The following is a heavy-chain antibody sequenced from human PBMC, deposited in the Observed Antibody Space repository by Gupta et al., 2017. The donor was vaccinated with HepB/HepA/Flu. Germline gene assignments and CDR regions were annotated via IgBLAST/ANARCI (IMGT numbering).Heavy chain of an antibody. J-gene: IGHJ4*02. V-gene: IGHV3-30*18. CDR3: AKDVSVTAADYYFDY. CDR1: DFTFRSYG. D-gene: IGHD6-25*01. CDR2: ISYDGGNK. Sequence: QVQLVESGGDVVQPGRSLRLSCVASDFTFRSYGMHWVRQAPGKGLEWVAVISYDGGNKYYADSVKGRFTISRDNSRNTLYLQMNSLRAEDTAVYFCAKDVSVTAADYYFDYWGQGTPVTVSS.